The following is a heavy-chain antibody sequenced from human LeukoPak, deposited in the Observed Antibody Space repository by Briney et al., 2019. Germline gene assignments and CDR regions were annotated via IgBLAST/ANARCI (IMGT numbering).Heavy chain of an antibody. J-gene: IGHJ4*02. CDR2: ISSNGGST. CDR3: ARSGYSSGWYDFDY. CDR1: GFTFSSYA. D-gene: IGHD6-19*01. V-gene: IGHV3-64*01. Sequence: PGGSLRLSCAVSGFTFSSYAMHWVRQAPGKGLEYVSAISSNGGSTYYANSVKGRFTISRDNSKNTLYLQMGSLRAEDMAVYYCARSGYSSGWYDFDYWGQGTLVTVSS.